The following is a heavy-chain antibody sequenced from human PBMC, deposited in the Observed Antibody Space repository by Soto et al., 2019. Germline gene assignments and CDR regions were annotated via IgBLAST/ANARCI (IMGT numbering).Heavy chain of an antibody. Sequence: LRLSCAASGFTFTDYTLNWVRQAPGKGLEWASCISSTCTYISYADSVKGRFTISRDNAKKSMYLHMNSLRDEDTATYYCARESSSGYFSDYWGQGTLVTVSS. CDR2: ISSTCTYI. CDR3: ARESSSGYFSDY. CDR1: GFTFTDYT. J-gene: IGHJ4*02. D-gene: IGHD3-22*01. V-gene: IGHV3-21*01.